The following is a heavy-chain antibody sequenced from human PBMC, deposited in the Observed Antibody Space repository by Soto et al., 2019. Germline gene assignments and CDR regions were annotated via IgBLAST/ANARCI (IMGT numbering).Heavy chain of an antibody. Sequence: EVPLVEAGGGWVEPGGSLRLSCAASGFIFAHAWMKWVRQAPGKGPEWVGRIKSESEGETIDYAAPAEGRFTISRVDSKNKLCLQVSSLKTEDTAVYYCTTGAYEGYCSSGRCYLVSLSAGGPYYYYGMDVWGQGTTVTVSS. CDR2: IKSESEGETI. J-gene: IGHJ6*01. D-gene: IGHD2-2*01. CDR1: GFIFAHAW. V-gene: IGHV3-15*07. CDR3: TTGAYEGYCSSGRCYLVSLSAGGPYYYYGMDV.